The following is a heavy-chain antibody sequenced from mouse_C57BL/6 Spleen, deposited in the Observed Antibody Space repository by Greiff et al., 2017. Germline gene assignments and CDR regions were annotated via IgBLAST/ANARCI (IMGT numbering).Heavy chain of an antibody. V-gene: IGHV1-52*01. D-gene: IGHD1-1*01. J-gene: IGHJ4*01. CDR2: IDPSDSET. CDR1: GYTFTSYW. Sequence: QVQLQQSGAELVRPGSSVKLSCKASGYTFTSYWMHWVKQRPIQGLEWIGNIDPSDSETHYNQKFKDKATLTVDKSSSTAYMQLSSLTSEDSAVYYCAREDLDYYGSSSYAMDYWGQGTSVTVAS. CDR3: AREDLDYYGSSSYAMDY.